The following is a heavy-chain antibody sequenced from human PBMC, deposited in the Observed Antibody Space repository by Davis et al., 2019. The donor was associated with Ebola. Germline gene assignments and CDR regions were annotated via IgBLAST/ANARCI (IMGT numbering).Heavy chain of an antibody. CDR2: IYYSGST. CDR1: GGSISSSSYY. V-gene: IGHV4-39*01. D-gene: IGHD3-16*02. Sequence: SETLSLTCTVSGGSISSSSYYWGWIRQPPGKGLEWIGSIYYSGSTSYNPSLKSRVTISVDTSKNQFSLKLSSVTAADTAVYYCARRGRITFGGVIVTPSWFDPWGQGTLVTVSS. J-gene: IGHJ5*02. CDR3: ARRGRITFGGVIVTPSWFDP.